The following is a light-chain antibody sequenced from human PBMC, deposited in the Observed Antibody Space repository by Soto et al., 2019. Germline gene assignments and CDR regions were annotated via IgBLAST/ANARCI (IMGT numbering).Light chain of an antibody. Sequence: QSALTQPRSASGSPGQSITISCTGTSSDVGGYNYVSWYQQHPGKAPKVIIYEVSHRPSGVSYRFSGSKSGNTASLTISGLQAEDEADYYCSSYTDSSGRVFGGGTKLTVL. V-gene: IGLV2-14*01. CDR2: EVS. J-gene: IGLJ3*02. CDR1: SSDVGGYNY. CDR3: SSYTDSSGRV.